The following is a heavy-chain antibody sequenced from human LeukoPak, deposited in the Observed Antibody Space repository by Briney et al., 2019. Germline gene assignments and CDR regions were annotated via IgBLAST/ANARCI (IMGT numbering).Heavy chain of an antibody. CDR3: ARDKGFEFDY. V-gene: IGHV4-30-4*01. J-gene: IGHJ4*02. Sequence: SETLSLTCTVSGGSISSGDYYWSWISQPPGKGLEWIGYIYYSGSTYYNPSLKSRVTISVDTSKNQFSLKLSSVTAADTAVYYCARDKGFEFDYWGQGTLVTVSS. CDR1: GGSISSGDYY. CDR2: IYYSGST.